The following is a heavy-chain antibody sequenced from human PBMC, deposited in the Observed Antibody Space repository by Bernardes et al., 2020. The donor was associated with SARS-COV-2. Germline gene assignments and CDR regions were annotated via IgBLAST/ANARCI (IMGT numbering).Heavy chain of an antibody. V-gene: IGHV1-18*04. D-gene: IGHD1-1*01. CDR2: ISAYNKDT. CDR3: ARDRPNFRPSTTTLDY. CDR1: GYTFTGYY. Sequence: ASVKVSCKASGYTFTGYYMHWVRQAPGQGLEWLGWISAYNKDTNIAQKFQGRVTMTTDTSTNTAYMELRSLRPDDTAVYYCARDRPNFRPSTTTLDYWGQGTLVTVSS. J-gene: IGHJ4*02.